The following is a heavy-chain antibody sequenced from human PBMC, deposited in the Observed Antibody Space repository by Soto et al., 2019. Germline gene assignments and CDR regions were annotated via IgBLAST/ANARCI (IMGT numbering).Heavy chain of an antibody. CDR3: AREIAAVAGTDPQQSFDP. D-gene: IGHD6-19*01. V-gene: IGHV1-18*01. Sequence: ASVKVSCKASGYTFTSYGISWVRQAPGQGLEWMGWISAYNGNTNYAQKLQGRVTMTTDTSTSTAYMELRSLRSDDTAVYYCAREIAAVAGTDPQQSFDPRGHGTMVTVYS. CDR1: GYTFTSYG. CDR2: ISAYNGNT. J-gene: IGHJ5*02.